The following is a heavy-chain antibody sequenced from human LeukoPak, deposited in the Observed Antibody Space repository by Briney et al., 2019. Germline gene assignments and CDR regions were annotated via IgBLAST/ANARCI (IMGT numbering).Heavy chain of an antibody. CDR3: AREGSQSGMDV. J-gene: IGHJ6*02. CDR2: INPNSGGT. CDR1: GYALSGYY. Sequence: ASVKVSCKASGYALSGYYMHWVRQAPGQGLEWMGRINPNSGGTNYLQTFQGRVTMTSNTSISTAYMELIGLTSDDTAVYYCAREGSQSGMDVWGQGTTVTVSS. D-gene: IGHD2-15*01. V-gene: IGHV1-2*06.